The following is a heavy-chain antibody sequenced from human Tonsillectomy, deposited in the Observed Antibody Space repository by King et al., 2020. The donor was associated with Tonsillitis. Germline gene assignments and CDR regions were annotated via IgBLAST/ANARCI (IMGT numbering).Heavy chain of an antibody. CDR2: IRYDGSNK. Sequence: VQLVESGGGVVQPGGSLRLSCAASGFTFSSYGMHWVRQAPGKGLEWVAFIRYDGSNKYYADSVKGRFTISRDYSKNTLYLQMNSLRAEDTAVYYCAKDIATIFGVVIMSYYYYGMDVWGQGTTVTVSS. J-gene: IGHJ6*02. V-gene: IGHV3-30*02. CDR3: AKDIATIFGVVIMSYYYYGMDV. CDR1: GFTFSSYG. D-gene: IGHD3-3*01.